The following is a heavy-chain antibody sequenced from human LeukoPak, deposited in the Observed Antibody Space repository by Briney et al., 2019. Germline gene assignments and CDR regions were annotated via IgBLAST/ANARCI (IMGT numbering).Heavy chain of an antibody. V-gene: IGHV3-53*01. J-gene: IGHJ4*02. CDR2: IYSGRST. CDR3: ARVGDDITMVRGVIL. CDR1: GFTVSSTY. Sequence: GGSLRLSCAASGFTVSSTYMSWVRQAPGKGLEWVSVIYSGRSTNYADSVKGRFTISRDNSKNTLDLQMNSLRAEDTAVYYCARVGDDITMVRGVILWGQGTLVTVSS. D-gene: IGHD3-10*01.